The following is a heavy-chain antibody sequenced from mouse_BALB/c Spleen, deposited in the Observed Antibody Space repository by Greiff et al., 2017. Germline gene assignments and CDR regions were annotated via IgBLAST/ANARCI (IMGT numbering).Heavy chain of an antibody. CDR3: ARDTYGYVWFAY. CDR1: GFTFSSYA. D-gene: IGHD1-2*01. V-gene: IGHV5-9-4*01. CDR2: ISSGGSYT. J-gene: IGHJ3*01. Sequence: EVKLQESGGGLVKPGGSLKLSCAASGFTFSSYAMSWVRQSPEKRLEWVAEISSGGSYTYYPDTVTGRFTISRDNAKNTLYLEMSSLRSEDTAMYYCARDTYGYVWFAYWGQGTLVTVSA.